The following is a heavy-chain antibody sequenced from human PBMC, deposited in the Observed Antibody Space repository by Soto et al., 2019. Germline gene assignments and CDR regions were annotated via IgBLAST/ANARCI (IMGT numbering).Heavy chain of an antibody. Sequence: QVQLVQSGAEVKKPGASVKVSCKASGYTFTSYYMHWVRQAPGQGLGWMGLINPSGGSTSYAQKFQGRVTMTRDTSTSTVYMELSSLRSEDTAVYYCARREYCSGGSCFLGYGMDVWGQGTTVTVSS. CDR2: INPSGGST. J-gene: IGHJ6*02. V-gene: IGHV1-46*01. D-gene: IGHD2-15*01. CDR1: GYTFTSYY. CDR3: ARREYCSGGSCFLGYGMDV.